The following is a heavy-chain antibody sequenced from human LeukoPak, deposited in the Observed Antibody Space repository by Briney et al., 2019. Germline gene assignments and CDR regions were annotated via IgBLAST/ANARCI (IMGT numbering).Heavy chain of an antibody. J-gene: IGHJ5*02. Sequence: GGSLRLSCAASGFTFDDYAMHWVRQAPGKGLEWVSGISWNSGSIGYADSVKGRFTISRDNAKNSLYLQTNSLRAEDMALYYCAKGRERVAATGLDPWGQGTLVTVSS. D-gene: IGHD2-15*01. V-gene: IGHV3-9*03. CDR1: GFTFDDYA. CDR3: AKGRERVAATGLDP. CDR2: ISWNSGSI.